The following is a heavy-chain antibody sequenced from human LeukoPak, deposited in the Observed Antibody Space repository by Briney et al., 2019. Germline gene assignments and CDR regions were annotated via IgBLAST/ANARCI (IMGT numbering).Heavy chain of an antibody. J-gene: IGHJ4*02. CDR1: GGSISSYY. CDR2: IYYSGST. Sequence: SETLSLTCTVSGGSISSYYWSWIRQPPGKGLEWIGYIYYSGSTNYNPSLKSRVTISVDTSKNQFSLKLGSVTAADAAVYYCASYDFWSGYLDYWGQGTLVTVSS. CDR3: ASYDFWSGYLDY. V-gene: IGHV4-59*01. D-gene: IGHD3-3*01.